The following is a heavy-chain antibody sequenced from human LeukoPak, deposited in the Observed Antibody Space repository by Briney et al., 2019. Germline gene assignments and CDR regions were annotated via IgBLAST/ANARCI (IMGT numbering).Heavy chain of an antibody. D-gene: IGHD3-10*01. V-gene: IGHV3-23*01. CDR2: ISGSGGDT. Sequence: GGSLRLSCAASRFTFSNYAMSWLHQAPGKGLVWVSAISGSGGDTYYVDSVKGRFTISRDNSKNTLYLQMNSLRAEDTAVYYCAKDLDKEVRGVICWGQGTLVTVSS. CDR3: AKDLDKEVRGVIC. J-gene: IGHJ4*02. CDR1: RFTFSNYA.